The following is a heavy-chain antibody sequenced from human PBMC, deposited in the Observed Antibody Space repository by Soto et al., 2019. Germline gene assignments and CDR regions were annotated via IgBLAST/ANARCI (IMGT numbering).Heavy chain of an antibody. Sequence: SETLSLTCTVSGGSISSSSYYWGWIRQPPGKGLEWIGSIYYSGSTYYNPSLKSRVTISVDTSKNQFSLKLSSVTAADTAVYYCARHSWVPAASYFDYWGQGTLVTVSS. V-gene: IGHV4-39*01. CDR1: GGSISSSSYY. CDR2: IYYSGST. J-gene: IGHJ4*02. CDR3: ARHSWVPAASYFDY. D-gene: IGHD2-2*01.